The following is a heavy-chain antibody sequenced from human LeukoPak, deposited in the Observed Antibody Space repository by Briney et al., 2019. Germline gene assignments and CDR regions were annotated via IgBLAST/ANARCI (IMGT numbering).Heavy chain of an antibody. Sequence: SETLSLTCTVSGYSISSGYYWGWIRQPPGKGLEWIGSIYYSGSTYYNPSLKSRVTISVDTSKNQFSLKLSSVTAADTAVYYCARGIYCSGGSCYWSLYYYYYMDVWGKGTTVTVSS. J-gene: IGHJ6*03. D-gene: IGHD2-15*01. CDR1: GYSISSGYY. CDR3: ARGIYCSGGSCYWSLYYYYYMDV. CDR2: IYYSGST. V-gene: IGHV4-38-2*02.